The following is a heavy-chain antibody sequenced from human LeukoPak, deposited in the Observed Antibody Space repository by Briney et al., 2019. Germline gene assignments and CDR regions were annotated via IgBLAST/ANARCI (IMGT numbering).Heavy chain of an antibody. D-gene: IGHD6-19*01. J-gene: IGHJ4*02. CDR1: GFTFSSYW. CDR3: ANGGNQWQWLVYVDN. CDR2: ISYDGSNK. V-gene: IGHV3-30*18. Sequence: PGGSLRLSCAASGFTFSSYWMSWVRQAPGKGLEWVAVISYDGSNKFYADSVKGRFTISRDNSKNTLYLQMNSLRPEDTAVYYCANGGNQWQWLVYVDNWGQGTLVTVSS.